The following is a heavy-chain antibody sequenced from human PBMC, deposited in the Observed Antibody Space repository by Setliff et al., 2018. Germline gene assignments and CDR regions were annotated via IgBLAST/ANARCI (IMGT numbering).Heavy chain of an antibody. CDR1: SYSISRGYY. Sequence: PSETLSLTCDVSSYSISRGYYWGWIRQAPGKGLEFIGSIYHGGNIVYNPSPESRVTISADTSKNQFSLPLTSVTAADTAVYYCARAPPPWLQSLGGDYWGQGTLVTVSS. CDR2: IYHGGNI. CDR3: ARAPPPWLQSLGGDY. V-gene: IGHV4-38-2*01. J-gene: IGHJ4*02. D-gene: IGHD5-12*01.